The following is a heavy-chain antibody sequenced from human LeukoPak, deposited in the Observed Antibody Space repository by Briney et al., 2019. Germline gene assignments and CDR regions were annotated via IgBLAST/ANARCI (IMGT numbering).Heavy chain of an antibody. CDR2: IYYSVST. CDR3: ARRTGYYDGFDY. Sequence: SETLSLTCTVSGGSINNYYWSWIRQPPGKVLELIGSIYYSVSTNYNPSLKSRVTMSVHTSKNQFSLKVNSVTAADTAVYYCARRTGYYDGFDYWGQGTLVTVSS. D-gene: IGHD3/OR15-3a*01. J-gene: IGHJ4*02. CDR1: GGSINNYY. V-gene: IGHV4-59*01.